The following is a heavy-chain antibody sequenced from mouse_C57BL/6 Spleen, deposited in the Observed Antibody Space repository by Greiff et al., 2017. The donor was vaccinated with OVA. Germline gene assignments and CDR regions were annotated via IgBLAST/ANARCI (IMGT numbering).Heavy chain of an antibody. J-gene: IGHJ4*01. V-gene: IGHV1-81*01. Sequence: QVQLQQSGAELARPGASVKLSCKASGYTFTSYGISWVKQRTGQGLEWIGEIYPRSGNTYYNEKFKGKATLTADKSSSTAYMELRSLTSEDSAVYFCARSNRIYDGYAMYYWGQGTSVTVSS. D-gene: IGHD2-3*01. CDR3: ARSNRIYDGYAMYY. CDR1: GYTFTSYG. CDR2: IYPRSGNT.